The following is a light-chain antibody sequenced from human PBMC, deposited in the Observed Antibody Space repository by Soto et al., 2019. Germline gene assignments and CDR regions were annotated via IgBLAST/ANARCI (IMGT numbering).Light chain of an antibody. J-gene: IGLJ3*02. CDR3: SSYRSSTTSRWV. V-gene: IGLV2-14*01. CDR1: NSDIGAYNS. CDR2: EVT. Sequence: QSALTQPASVSGSPGQSITISCTGTNSDIGAYNSVSWYQQYPGKAPKLMIYEVTNRPSGVSNRFSASKSGNTASLTISGLQAEDEADYYCSSYRSSTTSRWVFGGGTKVTVL.